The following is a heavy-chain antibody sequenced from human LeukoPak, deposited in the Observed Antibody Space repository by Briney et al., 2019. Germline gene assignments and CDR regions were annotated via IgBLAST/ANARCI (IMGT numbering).Heavy chain of an antibody. Sequence: GASVKVSCKASGCTFTGYYMHWVRQAPGQGLEWMGWINPNSGGTNYAQKFQGRVTMTRDTSISTAYMELSRLRSDDTAVYYCARGLELGGSYLAAFDIWGQGTMVTVSS. CDR1: GCTFTGYY. V-gene: IGHV1-2*02. J-gene: IGHJ3*02. D-gene: IGHD1-26*01. CDR3: ARGLELGGSYLAAFDI. CDR2: INPNSGGT.